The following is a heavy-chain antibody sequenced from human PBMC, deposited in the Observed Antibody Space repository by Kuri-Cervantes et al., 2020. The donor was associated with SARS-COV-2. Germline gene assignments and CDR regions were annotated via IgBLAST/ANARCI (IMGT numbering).Heavy chain of an antibody. CDR1: GFTFSSYA. CDR2: ISGSGGST. CDR3: ARGAGISGWFD. V-gene: IGHV3-23*01. Sequence: GESLKISCAASGFTFSSYAMSWVRQAPGKGLEWVSAISGSGGSTYYADSVKGRFTISRDNSKNTLYLQMNSLRAEDTAVYYCARGAGISGWFDWGQGTLVTVSS. J-gene: IGHJ4*02. D-gene: IGHD6-19*01.